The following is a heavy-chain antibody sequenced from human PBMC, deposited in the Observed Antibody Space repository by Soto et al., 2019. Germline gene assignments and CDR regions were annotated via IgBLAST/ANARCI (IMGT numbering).Heavy chain of an antibody. CDR2: IYYSGST. D-gene: IGHD2-15*01. CDR3: AGGCSGGSCYRNYYYYYYMDV. Sequence: SETLSLTCTVSGGSISSGGYYWSWIRQHPGKGLEWIGYIYYSGSTYYNPSLKSRVTISVDTSKNQFSLKLSSVTAADTAVYYCAGGCSGGSCYRNYYYYYYMDVWGKGTTVTVSS. V-gene: IGHV4-31*03. J-gene: IGHJ6*03. CDR1: GGSISSGGYY.